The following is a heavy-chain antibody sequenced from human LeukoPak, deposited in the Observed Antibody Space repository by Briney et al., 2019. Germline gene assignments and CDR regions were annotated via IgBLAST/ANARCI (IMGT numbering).Heavy chain of an antibody. D-gene: IGHD6-19*01. Sequence: GGSLRHSCAASGFTFSSYSMNWVRQAPGKGLEWVSSISSSSSYIYYADSVKGRFTISRDNSKNTLYLQMNSLRAEDTAVYYCARDSHRGWANWFDPWGQGPLVTVSS. CDR3: ARDSHRGWANWFDP. J-gene: IGHJ5*02. CDR2: ISSSSSYI. CDR1: GFTFSSYS. V-gene: IGHV3-21*04.